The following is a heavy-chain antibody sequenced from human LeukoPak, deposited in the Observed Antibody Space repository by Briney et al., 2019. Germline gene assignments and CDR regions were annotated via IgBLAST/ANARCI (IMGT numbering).Heavy chain of an antibody. D-gene: IGHD2-15*01. V-gene: IGHV4-30-2*01. CDR3: ARDHQPAYCSGGSCYSDYYGMDV. CDR1: GGSISSGGYS. CDR2: IYHSGST. Sequence: SSQTLSLTCAVSGGSISSGGYSWSWIRQPPGKGLEWIGYIYHSGSTYYNPSLKSRVTISVDRSKNQFSLKLSSVTAADTAVYYCARDHQPAYCSGGSCYSDYYGMDVWGQGTTVTVSS. J-gene: IGHJ6*02.